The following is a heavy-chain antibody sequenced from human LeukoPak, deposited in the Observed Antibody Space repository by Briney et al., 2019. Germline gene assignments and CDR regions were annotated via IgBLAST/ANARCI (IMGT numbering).Heavy chain of an antibody. CDR3: ARRRYYGSGSRTKQFDY. J-gene: IGHJ4*02. CDR2: IYHSGST. D-gene: IGHD3-10*01. Sequence: SETLSLTCTVSGSSISSGYYWDWIRQPPGKGLEWIGSIYHSGSTYYNPSLKSRVTISVDTSKNQFSLKLSSVTAADTAVYYCARRRYYGSGSRTKQFDYWGQGTLVTVSS. V-gene: IGHV4-38-2*02. CDR1: GSSISSGYY.